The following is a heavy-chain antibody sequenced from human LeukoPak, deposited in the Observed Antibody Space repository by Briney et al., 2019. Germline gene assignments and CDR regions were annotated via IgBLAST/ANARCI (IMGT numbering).Heavy chain of an antibody. CDR2: ISSSSSTI. V-gene: IGHV3-48*01. CDR1: GFTFSSYS. Sequence: PGGSLRLSCAASGFTFSSYSMNWVRQAPGKGLEWVSYISSSSSTIYYADSVKGRFTISRDNAKNSLYLQMNSLRAEDTAVYYCARWGYLYGDYWDYWGQGTLVTVSS. J-gene: IGHJ4*02. CDR3: ARWGYLYGDYWDY. D-gene: IGHD4-17*01.